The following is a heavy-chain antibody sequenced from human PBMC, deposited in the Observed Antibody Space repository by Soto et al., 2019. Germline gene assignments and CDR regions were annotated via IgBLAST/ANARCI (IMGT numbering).Heavy chain of an antibody. Sequence: PSETLSLTCTVSGGSISSGGYYWSWIRQHPGKGLEWIGYIYYSGSTYYNPSLKSRVTISVDTSKNQFSLKLSSVTAADTAVYYCAGGVSNYYDRGPFWDYWGGGPLVTVSS. CDR1: GGSISSGGYY. V-gene: IGHV4-31*03. D-gene: IGHD3-22*01. CDR2: IYYSGST. J-gene: IGHJ4*02. CDR3: AGGVSNYYDRGPFWDY.